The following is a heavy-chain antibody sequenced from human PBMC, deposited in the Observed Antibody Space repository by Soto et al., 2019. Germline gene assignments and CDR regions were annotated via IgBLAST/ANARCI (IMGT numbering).Heavy chain of an antibody. Sequence: DVQLVESGGGLGQPGGSLRLSCAASGFTFSSYGMTWVRQAPGKGLEWVSYISSGSSSKYYADSVKGRFTISRENAKDSLYLEMNSLRGEDTAVYYCAIDAYSTLKTFDPWGQGTLVTVSS. D-gene: IGHD2-2*01. CDR3: AIDAYSTLKTFDP. CDR1: GFTFSSYG. CDR2: ISSGSSSK. J-gene: IGHJ5*02. V-gene: IGHV3-48*01.